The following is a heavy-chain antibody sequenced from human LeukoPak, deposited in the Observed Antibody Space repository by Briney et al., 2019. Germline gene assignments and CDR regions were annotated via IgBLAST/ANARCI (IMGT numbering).Heavy chain of an antibody. CDR3: ARHRQEMATITPIDFFDY. CDR2: TYYSGST. CDR1: GGSISSSSYY. J-gene: IGHJ4*02. V-gene: IGHV4-39*01. Sequence: PSETLSLTCTVSGGSISSSSYYWGWIRQPPGKGLEWIGSTYYSGSTYYNPSLKSRVTISVDTSKNQFPLKLSSVTAADTAVYYCARHRQEMATITPIDFFDYWGQGTLVTVSS. D-gene: IGHD5-24*01.